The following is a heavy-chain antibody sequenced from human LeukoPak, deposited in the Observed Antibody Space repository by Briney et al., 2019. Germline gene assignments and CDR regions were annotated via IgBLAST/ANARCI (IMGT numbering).Heavy chain of an antibody. V-gene: IGHV3-23*01. Sequence: PGGSLRLSCAASGFTFSSYAMSWVRQAPGKGLEWVSAISGSGGSTYYADSVKGRFTISRDNSKSTLYLQMNSLRAEDTAVYYCAKDPSALRWYSSSSGFGDYWGQGTLVTVSS. J-gene: IGHJ4*02. CDR3: AKDPSALRWYSSSSGFGDY. CDR2: ISGSGGST. D-gene: IGHD6-13*01. CDR1: GFTFSSYA.